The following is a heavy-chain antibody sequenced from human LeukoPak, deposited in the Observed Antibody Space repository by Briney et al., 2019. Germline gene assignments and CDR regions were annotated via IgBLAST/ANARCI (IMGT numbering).Heavy chain of an antibody. D-gene: IGHD3-3*01. V-gene: IGHV3-48*03. J-gene: IGHJ4*02. CDR2: ISSTGYTT. CDR3: ARADAYWSGYHFDH. CDR1: GFTFGDYE. Sequence: GGSLRLSCAASGFTFGDYEMHWVRQAPGKGLEWVSHISSTGYTTFYTDSVEGRFTISRDNAKNSLHLQMNSLRSEDTAVYYCARADAYWSGYHFDHWGQGTLVTVSS.